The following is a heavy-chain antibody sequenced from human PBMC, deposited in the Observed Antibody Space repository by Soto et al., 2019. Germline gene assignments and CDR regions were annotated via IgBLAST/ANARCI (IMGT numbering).Heavy chain of an antibody. Sequence: QVQLVQSGAEVKKPGASVKVSCKASGYTFTSFGISWVRQAPGQGLEWMGWISAYNGNTNYAENLQGRVTMTTVTSTSTAYMELRSLIYDDTAVYYCARGHRGGTDALDIWGQGTMVTVSS. CDR1: GYTFTSFG. CDR3: ARGHRGGTDALDI. CDR2: ISAYNGNT. V-gene: IGHV1-18*01. J-gene: IGHJ3*02. D-gene: IGHD2-15*01.